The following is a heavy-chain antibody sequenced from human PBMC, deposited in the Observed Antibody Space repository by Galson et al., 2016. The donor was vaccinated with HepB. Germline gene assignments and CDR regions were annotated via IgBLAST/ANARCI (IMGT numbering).Heavy chain of an antibody. J-gene: IGHJ6*02. CDR3: ASCVLVTANLAYYYGLDF. D-gene: IGHD2-21*02. CDR1: GDTFRKLS. CDR2: IMPVFDTA. Sequence: SVKVSCKASGDTFRKLSLSWVRQAPGQGLEWMGNIMPVFDTANYAQTFQGRATITADESTSTVYLELSSLRSEDTAVYYCASCVLVTANLAYYYGLDFWGQGTTVTASS. V-gene: IGHV1-69*13.